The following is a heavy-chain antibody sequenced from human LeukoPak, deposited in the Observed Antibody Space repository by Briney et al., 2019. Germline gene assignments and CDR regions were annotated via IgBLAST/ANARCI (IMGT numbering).Heavy chain of an antibody. J-gene: IGHJ4*02. Sequence: PGGSLRLSCAASGFTFSSYGMHWVRQAPGKGLEWVAVISYDGSNKYYADSVKGRFTISRDNSKNTLYLQMNSLRAEDTAVYYCAKTLYEFLPLIDYWGQETLVTVSS. CDR1: GFTFSSYG. V-gene: IGHV3-30*18. CDR2: ISYDGSNK. CDR3: AKTLYEFLPLIDY. D-gene: IGHD3-16*02.